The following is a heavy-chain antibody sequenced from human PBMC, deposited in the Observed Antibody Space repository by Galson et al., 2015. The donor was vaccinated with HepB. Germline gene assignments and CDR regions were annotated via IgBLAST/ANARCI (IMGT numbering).Heavy chain of an antibody. CDR1: GYSFTSYA. CDR3: ARRPQWLAEFDY. Sequence: SVKVSCKASGYSFTSYAIHWVRQAPGRRLEWMGWINAGTGNTIYSQKFQGRVTITRDTSATTADMELSSLRSEDTAVYYCARRPQWLAEFDYWGQGTLVTVSS. D-gene: IGHD6-19*01. J-gene: IGHJ4*02. V-gene: IGHV1-3*01. CDR2: INAGTGNT.